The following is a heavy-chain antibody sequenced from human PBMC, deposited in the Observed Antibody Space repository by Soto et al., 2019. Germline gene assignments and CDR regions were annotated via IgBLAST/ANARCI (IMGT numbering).Heavy chain of an antibody. CDR3: ARAVTWGLDV. J-gene: IGHJ6*02. V-gene: IGHV3-48*02. CDR1: GFTFSLYS. Sequence: EVQLVESGGGLVQPGGSLRLSCAASGFTFSLYSMSWVRQAPGKGLEWVSYISRSSTGIHYADSVKGRFTISRDDATNSMHLQMNSLRDVDTAVDYCARAVTWGLDVWGQGTTVSISS. CDR2: ISRSSTGI. D-gene: IGHD3-10*01.